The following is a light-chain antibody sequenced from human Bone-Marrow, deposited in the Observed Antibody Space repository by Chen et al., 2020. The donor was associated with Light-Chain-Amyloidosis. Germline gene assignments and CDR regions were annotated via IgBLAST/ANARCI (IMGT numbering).Light chain of an antibody. CDR3: QVRNRSSDGAV. CDR1: NIGSTS. Sequence: SYVLTQPSSVSVAPGQTATIACGGNNIGSTSVHWYQQTPVQAPLLVVYDDSDRPSGIPERLSGANSGNTATLTISRVEAGDEADYCCQVRNRSSDGAVFGGGTKLTVL. CDR2: DDS. V-gene: IGLV3-21*02. J-gene: IGLJ3*02.